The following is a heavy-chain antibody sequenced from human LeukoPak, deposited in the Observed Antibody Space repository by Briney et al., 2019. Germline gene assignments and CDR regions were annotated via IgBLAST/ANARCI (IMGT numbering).Heavy chain of an antibody. CDR1: GGSISSYY. CDR2: IYYSGST. D-gene: IGHD6-19*01. J-gene: IGHJ4*02. V-gene: IGHV4-59*01. Sequence: PSETLSLTCTVSGGSISSYYWSWIRQPPGKGLEWIGYIYYSGSTNYNPSLKSRVTISVDTSKNQFSLKLSSVTAADTAVYYCARERYSSGWVDYWGQGTLVTVSS. CDR3: ARERYSSGWVDY.